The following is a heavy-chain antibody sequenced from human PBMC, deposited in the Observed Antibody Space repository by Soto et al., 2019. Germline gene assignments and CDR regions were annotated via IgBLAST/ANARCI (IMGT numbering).Heavy chain of an antibody. CDR2: INSAGSST. Sequence: EVQLVESGGGLVQPGGSLRLSCAASGFTFSSYWMQWVRQAPGKGLVWVSRINSAGSSTVYADCVKGRFTISRDNAKNTLYLQMNSLRAEDTAVYYCASVYCSGGSCYSVDYWGQGTLVTVSS. J-gene: IGHJ4*02. V-gene: IGHV3-74*01. D-gene: IGHD2-15*01. CDR3: ASVYCSGGSCYSVDY. CDR1: GFTFSSYW.